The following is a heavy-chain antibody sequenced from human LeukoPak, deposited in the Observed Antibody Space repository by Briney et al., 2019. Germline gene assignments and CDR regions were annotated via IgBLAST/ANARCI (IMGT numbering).Heavy chain of an antibody. V-gene: IGHV1-69*13. CDR1: GGTFSSYA. CDR3: ARYCSSTSCYTYFDY. J-gene: IGHJ4*02. CDR2: IIPIFGTA. Sequence: SVKVSCKASGGTFSSYAISWVRQAPGQGLEWMGGIIPIFGTANYAQKFQGRVTITADESTSTAYMELSSLRSEDTAVYYCARYCSSTSCYTYFDYWGQGTLVTVCS. D-gene: IGHD2-2*02.